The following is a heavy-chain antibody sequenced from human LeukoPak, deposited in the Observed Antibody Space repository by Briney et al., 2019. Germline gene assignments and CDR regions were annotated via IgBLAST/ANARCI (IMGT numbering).Heavy chain of an antibody. J-gene: IGHJ3*02. CDR1: GFTFISYS. CDR2: ISSSSSYI. V-gene: IGHV3-21*04. Sequence: PGGSLRLSCAASGFTFISYSMNWVRQAPGKVLEWVSSISSSSSYIYYADSVKGRFTISRDNAKNSLYLQMHSLRAEDTAVYYCARDSPYSDYLIGNIWGQGTMVTVSS. D-gene: IGHD4-11*01. CDR3: ARDSPYSDYLIGNI.